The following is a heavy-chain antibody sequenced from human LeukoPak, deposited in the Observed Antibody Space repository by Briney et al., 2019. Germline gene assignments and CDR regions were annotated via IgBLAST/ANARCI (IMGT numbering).Heavy chain of an antibody. CDR2: IIPIFGTA. J-gene: IGHJ4*02. Sequence: ASVKVSCKASGGTFSSYAISWVRQAPGQGLEWMGGIIPIFGTANYAQKFQGRVTITADESTSTAYMELSSLRAEDTAVYYCARDKQWLGNFDYWGQGTLVTVSS. CDR1: GGTFSSYA. V-gene: IGHV1-69*13. D-gene: IGHD6-19*01. CDR3: ARDKQWLGNFDY.